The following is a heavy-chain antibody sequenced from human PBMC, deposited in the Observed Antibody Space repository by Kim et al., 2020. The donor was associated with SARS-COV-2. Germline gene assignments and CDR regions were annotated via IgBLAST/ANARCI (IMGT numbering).Heavy chain of an antibody. CDR2: IYYSGST. V-gene: IGHV4-59*01. D-gene: IGHD3-22*01. Sequence: SETLSLTCTVSGGSISSYYWSWIRQPPGKGLEWIGYIYYSGSTNYNPSLKSRVTISVDTSKNQFSLKLSSVTAADTAVYYCARGPYYYDSGGYYYGYYGMDVWGRGTTVTVSS. CDR3: ARGPYYYDSGGYYYGYYGMDV. CDR1: GGSISSYY. J-gene: IGHJ6*02.